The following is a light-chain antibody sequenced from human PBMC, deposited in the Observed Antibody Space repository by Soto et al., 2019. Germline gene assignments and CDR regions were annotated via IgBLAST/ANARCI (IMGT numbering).Light chain of an antibody. J-gene: IGKJ4*01. V-gene: IGKV1-9*01. CDR1: QGISSY. CDR2: AAS. Sequence: DIQLTQSPSFLSASVVDRVTITCRASQGISSYLAWYQQKPGKAPKLLIYAASTLQSGVPSRFSGSGSGTAFTLTISSLQPEDFAVYYCQWRGKWPLSFGGGTKVDI. CDR3: QWRGKWPLS.